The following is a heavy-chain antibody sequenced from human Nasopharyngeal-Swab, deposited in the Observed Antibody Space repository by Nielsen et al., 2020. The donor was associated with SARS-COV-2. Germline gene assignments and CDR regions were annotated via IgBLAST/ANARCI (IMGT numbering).Heavy chain of an antibody. CDR3: AKDKANYRTGWEYSDMDV. J-gene: IGHJ6*02. CDR1: GFTFSNFA. CDR2: IYSDGSRT. D-gene: IGHD3-9*01. Sequence: GESLKISCAASGFTFSNFAISWVRQAPGKGLEWVSVIYSDGSRTYYADSVKGRFTISRDNSKSTLYLQMNSLRAEDTAVYFCAKDKANYRTGWEYSDMDVWGQGTAVTVSS. V-gene: IGHV3-23*03.